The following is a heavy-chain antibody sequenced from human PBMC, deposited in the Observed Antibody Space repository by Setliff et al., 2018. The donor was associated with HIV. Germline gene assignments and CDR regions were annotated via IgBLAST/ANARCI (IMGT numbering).Heavy chain of an antibody. J-gene: IGHJ6*02. CDR3: AGVETTVRGATYGLDV. CDR1: GGSISSGGYS. Sequence: SETLSLTCAVSGGSISSGGYSWSWIRQPPGKGLEWIGYIYHSGSTYYNPSLKSRVTISVDRPKNQFSLNLNSVTATDTAVYYWAGVETTVRGATYGLDVWGQGTTVTVSS. V-gene: IGHV4-30-2*01. D-gene: IGHD3-10*01. CDR2: IYHSGST.